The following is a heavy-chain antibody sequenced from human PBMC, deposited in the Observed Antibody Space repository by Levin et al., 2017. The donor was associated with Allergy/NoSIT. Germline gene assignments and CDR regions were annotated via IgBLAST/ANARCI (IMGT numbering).Heavy chain of an antibody. CDR3: ARESVFRAGSYYGMDV. J-gene: IGHJ6*02. D-gene: IGHD3-10*01. Sequence: GESLKISCKASGYSFTSYYMHWVRQAPGQGLEWMGIINPTVNSTTYAQKFQGRVTMTRDTSTSTVYMELRSLRSEDTAVYYCARESVFRAGSYYGMDVWGQGTTVTVSS. CDR2: INPTVNST. CDR1: GYSFTSYY. V-gene: IGHV1-46*01.